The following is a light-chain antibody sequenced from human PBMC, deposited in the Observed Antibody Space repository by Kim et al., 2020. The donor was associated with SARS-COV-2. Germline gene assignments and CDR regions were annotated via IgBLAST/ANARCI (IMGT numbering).Light chain of an antibody. CDR2: RNN. Sequence: RQAAKLICTGNSNNVGLQGTSWLQQHQGHPPKLLSYRNNNRPSGISERFSASRSGDTASLTITGLQPEEEADYYCSAWDRSLNAVVFGGGTQLTVL. J-gene: IGLJ2*01. V-gene: IGLV10-54*04. CDR1: SNNVGLQG. CDR3: SAWDRSLNAVV.